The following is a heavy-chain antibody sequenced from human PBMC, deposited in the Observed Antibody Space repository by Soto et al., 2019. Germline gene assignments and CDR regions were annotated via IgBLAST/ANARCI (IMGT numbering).Heavy chain of an antibody. Sequence: QVQLVESGGGVVQPGGSLRLSCSGSGFIFSGYGMHWVRQPPGKGLEWVAVISYDGRRKYYEDSVKGRFTVSRDNSQNTVYLEMNSLRVEDSAIYYCAKDILRDQLDWGMHVWGQGTTVTVSS. CDR2: ISYDGRRK. V-gene: IGHV3-30*18. CDR3: AKDILRDQLDWGMHV. CDR1: GFIFSGYG. J-gene: IGHJ6*02. D-gene: IGHD3-9*01.